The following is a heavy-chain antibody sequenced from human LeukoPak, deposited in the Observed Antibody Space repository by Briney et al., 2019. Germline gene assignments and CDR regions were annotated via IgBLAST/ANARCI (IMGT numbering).Heavy chain of an antibody. J-gene: IGHJ4*02. V-gene: IGHV4-39*02. CDR2: ISSSGNT. CDR1: GGSTSGGNYY. D-gene: IGHD3-3*01. Sequence: ASETLSLTCIVSGGSTSGGNYYWGWIRRPPGKGLEWIGGISSSGNTYYNPSLKSRITISIDTSKNHFSLKLSSVTAADTAVYYCARLGAGPTYYDFWSGYSSLYFDYWGQGTLVTVSS. CDR3: ARLGAGPTYYDFWSGYSSLYFDY.